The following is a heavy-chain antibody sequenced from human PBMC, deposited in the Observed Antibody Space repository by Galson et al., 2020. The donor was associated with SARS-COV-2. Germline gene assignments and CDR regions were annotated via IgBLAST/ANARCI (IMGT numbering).Heavy chain of an antibody. Sequence: GGSLRLSCAASGFTFSDSAMHWVRQTPGKGLEWVALISYDERHKYYADSVKGRFTISRDNSKNTLSLQLNSLRSEDTAVYYCARDASPPPLNGDYSRVIYGMDVWGQGTTVTVSS. CDR2: ISYDERHK. CDR1: GFTFSDSA. V-gene: IGHV3-30*04. D-gene: IGHD2-15*01. J-gene: IGHJ6*02. CDR3: ARDASPPPLNGDYSRVIYGMDV.